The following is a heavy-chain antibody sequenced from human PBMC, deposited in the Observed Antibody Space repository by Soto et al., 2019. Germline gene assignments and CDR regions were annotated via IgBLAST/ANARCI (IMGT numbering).Heavy chain of an antibody. CDR2: IYYSGST. CDR3: ASGATDFDY. CDR1: GGSISSYY. V-gene: IGHV4-59*01. Sequence: QVQLQESGPGLVKPSETLSLTCTVSGGSISSYYWSWIRQPPGKGLEWIGYIYYSGSTNYNPSLKSRVTISVDTSKNQFSLKLSSVTAADTAVYYCASGATDFDYWGQGTLVTVSS. J-gene: IGHJ4*02.